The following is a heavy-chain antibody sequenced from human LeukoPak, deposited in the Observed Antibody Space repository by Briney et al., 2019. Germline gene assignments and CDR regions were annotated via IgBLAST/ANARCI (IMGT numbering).Heavy chain of an antibody. CDR2: IKEDGSEK. D-gene: IGHD3-22*01. CDR3: ARPPDYYDSNGYYYFDY. Sequence: GGSLRLSCAASGFTFSSYWMHWVRQSPGRGLEWVANIKEDGSEKYYVDSVKGRFTISRDNAKNSLYLQMNSLRAEDTAVYYCARPPDYYDSNGYYYFDYWGQGTLVTVSS. J-gene: IGHJ4*02. CDR1: GFTFSSYW. V-gene: IGHV3-7*01.